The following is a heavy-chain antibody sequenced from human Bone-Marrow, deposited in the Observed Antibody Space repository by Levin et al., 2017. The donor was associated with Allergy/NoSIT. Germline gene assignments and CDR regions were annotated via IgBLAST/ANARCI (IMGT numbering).Heavy chain of an antibody. CDR2: IYYSGST. D-gene: IGHD3-3*01. CDR3: AAGFDTNVLRFLEWFQYPPGGTFDP. CDR1: GGSVSSGSYY. J-gene: IGHJ5*02. V-gene: IGHV4-61*01. Sequence: PSETLSLTCTVSGGSVSSGSYYWSWIRQPPGKGLEWIGYIYYSGSTNYNPSLKSRVTISVDTSKNQFSLKLSSVTAADTAVYYCAAGFDTNVLRFLEWFQYPPGGTFDPWGQGTLVTVSS.